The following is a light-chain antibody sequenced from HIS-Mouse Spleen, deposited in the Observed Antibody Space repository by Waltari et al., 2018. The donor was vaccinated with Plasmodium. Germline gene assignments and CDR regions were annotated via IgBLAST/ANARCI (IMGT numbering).Light chain of an antibody. CDR2: DAS. CDR1: QSVSSY. V-gene: IGKV3-11*01. Sequence: EIVLTQSPATLSLSPGERATLGGRASQSVSSYLAWYQQKPGQAPRLLIYDASNRATGIPARFSGSGSGTDFTLTISSLEPEDFAVYYCQQRSNWPITFGPGTKVDIK. J-gene: IGKJ3*01. CDR3: QQRSNWPIT.